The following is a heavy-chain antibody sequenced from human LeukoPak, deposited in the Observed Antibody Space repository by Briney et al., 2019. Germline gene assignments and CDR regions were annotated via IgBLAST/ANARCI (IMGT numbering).Heavy chain of an antibody. J-gene: IGHJ6*02. CDR2: ISGSGGST. D-gene: IGHD1-14*01. Sequence: GGSLRLSCAASGFTFSSYAMSWVRQAPGKGREWVSAISGSGGSTYYADSVKGRFTISRDNSKNTLYLQMNSLRAEDTAVYYCAGYDPRFPSGNYYYYGMDVWGQGTTVTVSS. CDR3: AGYDPRFPSGNYYYYGMDV. V-gene: IGHV3-23*01. CDR1: GFTFSSYA.